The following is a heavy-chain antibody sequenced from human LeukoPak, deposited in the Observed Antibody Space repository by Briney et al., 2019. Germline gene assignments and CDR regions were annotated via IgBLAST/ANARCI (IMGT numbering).Heavy chain of an antibody. J-gene: IGHJ6*03. CDR3: ARGISRVLKLRFLEWFSMDV. Sequence: ASVKVSCKASGDSIRSYGINWVRQATGQGLEWMGWMNPNSGNTGYAQKFQGRVTITRNTSISTAYMELSSLRSEDTAVYYCARGISRVLKLRFLEWFSMDVWGKGTTVTVSS. V-gene: IGHV1-8*01. CDR2: MNPNSGNT. D-gene: IGHD3-3*01. CDR1: GDSIRSYG.